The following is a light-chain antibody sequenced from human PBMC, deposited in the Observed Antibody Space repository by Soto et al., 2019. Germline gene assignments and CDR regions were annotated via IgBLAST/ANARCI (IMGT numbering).Light chain of an antibody. V-gene: IGKV1-39*01. CDR1: QSISSH. Sequence: DIQMTQSPSSLFASVGDIVTITCRASQSISSHLNWYQQKAGKAPNLLISAASTLQSGVPSRFSGSGSGTDFTLTISSLQPEDFATYFCQQANSFKLTFGGGTKVDIK. J-gene: IGKJ4*01. CDR2: AAS. CDR3: QQANSFKLT.